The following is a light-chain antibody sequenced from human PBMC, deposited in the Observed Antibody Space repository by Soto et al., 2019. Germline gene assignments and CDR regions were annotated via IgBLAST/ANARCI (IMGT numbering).Light chain of an antibody. CDR2: GND. CDR3: QSYDNTLRGFV. V-gene: IGLV1-40*01. CDR1: SSNIGAPYD. J-gene: IGLJ1*01. Sequence: QSVLTQPPSVSGAPGQRVTISCTGSSSNIGAPYDVQWYQQLPGTAPKLLIYGNDKRPFGVPGRFSASRSGTSASLAITGFQAEDEADFYCQSYDNTLRGFVFGTGTKVTVL.